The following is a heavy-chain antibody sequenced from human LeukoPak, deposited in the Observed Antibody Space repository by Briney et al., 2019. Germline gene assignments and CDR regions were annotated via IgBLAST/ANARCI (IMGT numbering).Heavy chain of an antibody. CDR3: ARGEYYSDTSSYFDY. CDR1: GFTFSSYG. V-gene: IGHV3-30*03. J-gene: IGHJ4*02. D-gene: IGHD3-22*01. Sequence: GGSLRLSCAAFGFTFSSYGMNWVRQAPGKGLEWVAVVSYDGSNKYYADSVKGRFTISRDNSKNTLFVQMSSLRAEDTAVYYCARGEYYSDTSSYFDYWGQGTLVTVSS. CDR2: VSYDGSNK.